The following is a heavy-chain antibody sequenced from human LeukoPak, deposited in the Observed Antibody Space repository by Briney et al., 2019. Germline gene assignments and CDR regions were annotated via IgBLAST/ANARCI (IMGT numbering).Heavy chain of an antibody. CDR3: ARLANDFWSGYFDY. D-gene: IGHD3-3*01. J-gene: IGHJ4*02. CDR2: IYPGDSDT. Sequence: GESLKISCKGSGYSFTSYWIGWVRQMPGKGLEWMGIIYPGDSDTRYSPSFQGQVTISADKSISTAYLQWSSLTASATAMYYCARLANDFWSGYFDYWGQGTLVTVSS. V-gene: IGHV5-51*01. CDR1: GYSFTSYW.